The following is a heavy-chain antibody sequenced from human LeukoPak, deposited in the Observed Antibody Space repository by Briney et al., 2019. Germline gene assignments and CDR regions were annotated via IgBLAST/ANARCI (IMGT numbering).Heavy chain of an antibody. D-gene: IGHD4-17*01. CDR2: ISYIGTT. CDR3: ARDLATVTKGFDI. Sequence: SETLSLTCAVSDDSFSSHYWTWIRQPPGKGLEWIGYISYIGTTNYNPSLKSRVTLSIDTSKNQFSLKLSSVTAADTAVYYCARDLATVTKGFDIWGQGTMVSVSS. V-gene: IGHV4-59*11. CDR1: DDSFSSHY. J-gene: IGHJ3*02.